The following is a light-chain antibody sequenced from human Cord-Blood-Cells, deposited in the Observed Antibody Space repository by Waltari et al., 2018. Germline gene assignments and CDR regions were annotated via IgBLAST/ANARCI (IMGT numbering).Light chain of an antibody. V-gene: IGKV2-30*01. CDR3: MQGTQWT. Sequence: DVVMTQSPLSLPVTLGQPASISCRSSQSLVYSDGNTYLNWFQQRTGQSPRRLIYKVSNRDSGVPDRFSGSGSGTDFTLKISRVEAEDVGVYYCMQGTQWTFGQGTKVEIK. CDR1: QSLVYSDGNTY. J-gene: IGKJ1*01. CDR2: KVS.